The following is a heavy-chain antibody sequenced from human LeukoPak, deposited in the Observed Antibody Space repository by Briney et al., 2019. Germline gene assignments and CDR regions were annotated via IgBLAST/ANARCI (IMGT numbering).Heavy chain of an antibody. CDR2: INPSGGST. D-gene: IGHD2-15*01. V-gene: IGHV1-46*03. CDR1: GYTFTSYY. Sequence: GASVKASCKASGYTFTSYYMHWVRQAPGQGLEWMGIINPSGGSTSYAQKFQGRVTMTRDTSTSTVYMELSSLRSEDTAVYYCARVGGRCSGGSCYFSYWGQGTLVTVSS. CDR3: ARVGGRCSGGSCYFSY. J-gene: IGHJ4*02.